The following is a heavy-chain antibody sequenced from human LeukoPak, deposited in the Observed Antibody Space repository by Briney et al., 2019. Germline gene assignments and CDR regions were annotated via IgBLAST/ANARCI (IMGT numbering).Heavy chain of an antibody. Sequence: SETLSLTCTVSGGSITSYYWSWIRQPPGKGLEWIGYIYYSGSTNYNPSLKSRVTISVDTSKNQFSLKLSSVTAADTAVYYCARDRANLSWGQGTLVTVSS. V-gene: IGHV4-59*01. CDR3: ARDRANLS. J-gene: IGHJ5*02. D-gene: IGHD4/OR15-4a*01. CDR2: IYYSGST. CDR1: GGSITSYY.